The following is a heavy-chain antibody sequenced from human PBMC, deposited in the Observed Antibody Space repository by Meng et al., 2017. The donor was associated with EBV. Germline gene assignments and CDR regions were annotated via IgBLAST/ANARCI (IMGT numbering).Heavy chain of an antibody. CDR3: ASESGRGFTPDF. Sequence: RVGQRGDEWRRPGSSVKTSGKTSGCPFRGDAVSWVRQGPGQGLEWLGGLIPMSGAPHYAQKFQDRVTITADEYTRTHYMELSSLRSDDTAMYYCASESGRGFTPDFWGQGTLVTVSS. J-gene: IGHJ4*02. CDR2: LIPMSGAP. D-gene: IGHD3-10*01. CDR1: GCPFRGDA. V-gene: IGHV1-69*01.